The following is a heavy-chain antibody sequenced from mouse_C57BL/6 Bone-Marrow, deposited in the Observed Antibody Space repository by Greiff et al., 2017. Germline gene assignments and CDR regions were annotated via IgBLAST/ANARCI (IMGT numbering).Heavy chain of an antibody. D-gene: IGHD4-1*01. CDR1: GFTFSDYG. CDR2: ISSGSSTI. J-gene: IGHJ1*03. V-gene: IGHV5-17*01. CDR3: AKLGSYWYFDV. Sequence: EVQGVESGGGLVKPGGSLKLSCAASGFTFSDYGMHWVRQAPEKGLEWVAYISSGSSTIYYADTVKGRFTISRDNAKNTLLLQMTSLTSEDTAMYYCAKLGSYWYFDVWGTGTTVTVSS.